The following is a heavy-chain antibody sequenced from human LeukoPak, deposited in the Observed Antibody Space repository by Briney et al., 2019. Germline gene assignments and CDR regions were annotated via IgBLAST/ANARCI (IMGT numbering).Heavy chain of an antibody. V-gene: IGHV3-30*04. J-gene: IGHJ2*01. Sequence: GGSLRLSCAASRFIFSNYVMHWVRQAPGKGLEWVAVIAHDGSQAYYSDSVKGRFTISRDNSKNTLYLQMSSLRAEDTAVYFCAKDGGSNSYWYLDLWGRGTLVTVSS. CDR2: IAHDGSQA. CDR1: RFIFSNYV. CDR3: AKDGGSNSYWYLDL. D-gene: IGHD1-26*01.